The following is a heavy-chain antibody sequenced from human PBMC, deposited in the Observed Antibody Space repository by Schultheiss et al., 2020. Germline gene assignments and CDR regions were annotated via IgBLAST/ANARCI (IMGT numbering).Heavy chain of an antibody. J-gene: IGHJ4*02. V-gene: IGHV3-30*03. CDR2: ISYDGSNK. CDR3: AREFGGCFDY. Sequence: GGSLRLSCAASGFTFSNAWMSWVRQAPGKGLEWVAVISYDGSNKYYADSVKGRFTISRDNSKNTLYLQMNSLRAEDTAVYYCAREFGGCFDYWGQGTLVTVSS. CDR1: GFTFSNAW. D-gene: IGHD6-19*01.